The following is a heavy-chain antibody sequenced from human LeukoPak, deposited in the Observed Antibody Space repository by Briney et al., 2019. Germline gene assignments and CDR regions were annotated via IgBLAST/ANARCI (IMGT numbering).Heavy chain of an antibody. CDR2: INHSGST. CDR1: GGSFSGYY. V-gene: IGHV4-34*01. CDR3: ARAGYYDSSGSWGWYFDY. Sequence: SETLSLTCAVYGGSFSGYYWSWIRQPPGEGLEWIGEINHSGSTNYNPSLKSRVTISVDTSKNQFSLKLSSVTAADTAVYYCARAGYYDSSGSWGWYFDYWGQGTLVTVSS. J-gene: IGHJ4*02. D-gene: IGHD3-22*01.